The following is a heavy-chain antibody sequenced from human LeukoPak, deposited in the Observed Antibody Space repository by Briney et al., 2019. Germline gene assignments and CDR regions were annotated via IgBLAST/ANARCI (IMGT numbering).Heavy chain of an antibody. J-gene: IGHJ2*01. CDR3: AKDATDSSSWFDWYFDL. Sequence: GGSLRLSCAASGFTFSSYGMNWVRQAPGKGLEWVSAISGSGGSTYYADSVKGRFTISRDNSKNTLYLQMNSLRAEDTAVYYCAKDATDSSSWFDWYFDLWGRGTLVSVSS. CDR2: ISGSGGST. CDR1: GFTFSSYG. D-gene: IGHD6-13*01. V-gene: IGHV3-23*01.